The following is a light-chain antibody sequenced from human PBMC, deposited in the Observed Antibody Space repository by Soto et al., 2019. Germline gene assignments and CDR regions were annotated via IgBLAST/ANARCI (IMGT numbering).Light chain of an antibody. CDR1: GSDVGGYNF. CDR3: YSYAGTNNYV. V-gene: IGLV2-8*01. CDR2: EVN. J-gene: IGLJ1*01. Sequence: QSALTQPPSASGSPGQSVTISCTGTGSDVGGYNFVSWYQHHPGKAPKLIIYEVNKRPSGVPDRFSGSKSGNTASLTVSGLQAEDDADYYCYSYAGTNNYVFGPGTKVTVL.